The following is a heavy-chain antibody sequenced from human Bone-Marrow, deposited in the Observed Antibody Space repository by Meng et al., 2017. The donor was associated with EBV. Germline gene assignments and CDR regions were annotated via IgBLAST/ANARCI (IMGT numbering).Heavy chain of an antibody. CDR3: ARSSPPYCGGDCHNDY. V-gene: IGHV1-18*01. D-gene: IGHD2-21*01. J-gene: IGHJ4*02. Sequence: QVQLGRSGAEVKEPGASVKVYCKASGYTFTSYVISWVRQAPGQGLEWMGWISAYNGNTNYAQKLQGRVTMTTDTSTSTAYMELRSLRSDDTAVYYCARSSPPYCGGDCHNDYWGQGTLVTVSS. CDR1: GYTFTSYV. CDR2: ISAYNGNT.